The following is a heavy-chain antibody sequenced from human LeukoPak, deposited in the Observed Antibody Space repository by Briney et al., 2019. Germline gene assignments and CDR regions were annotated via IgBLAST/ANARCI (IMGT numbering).Heavy chain of an antibody. V-gene: IGHV1-8*01. CDR2: MNPNSGNT. CDR1: GYTFTSYD. Sequence: ASVKVSCKASGYTFTSYDINWVRQATGQGLEWMGWMNPNSGNTGYAQKFQGRVTMTEDTSTDTAYMELSSLRSEDTAVYYCATPGGCTNGVCYLWYYYGMDVWGQGTTVTVSS. CDR3: ATPGGCTNGVCYLWYYYGMDV. J-gene: IGHJ6*02. D-gene: IGHD2-8*01.